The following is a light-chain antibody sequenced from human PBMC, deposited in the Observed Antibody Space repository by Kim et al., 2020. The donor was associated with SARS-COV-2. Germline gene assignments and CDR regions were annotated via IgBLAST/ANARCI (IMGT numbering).Light chain of an antibody. J-gene: IGKJ2*01. CDR3: QQADSLPYT. Sequence: SASVGDTVTITCRATQSVSIWLAWYQQKPGKAPKLLISAASSLQDGVSPRFSGTGFGSDFTLTINNLQPDDFATYYCQQADSLPYTFGQGTKVEI. CDR1: QSVSIW. CDR2: AAS. V-gene: IGKV1-12*01.